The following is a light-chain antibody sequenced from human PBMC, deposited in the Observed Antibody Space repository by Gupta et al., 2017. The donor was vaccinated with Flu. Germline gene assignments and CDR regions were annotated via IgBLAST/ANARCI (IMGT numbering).Light chain of an antibody. CDR3: RQDDNYPRT. V-gene: IGKV1-6*02. CDR1: QGIRND. Sequence: IQMTQPPSFLSASVGDRVTITCRASQGIRNDLAWYQQKPGKAPKLLIYAASSLHSGVPSRFSDSGSGTDFTLTISSLQPEDFATYYCRQDDNYPRTFGQGTKVEIK. CDR2: AAS. J-gene: IGKJ1*01.